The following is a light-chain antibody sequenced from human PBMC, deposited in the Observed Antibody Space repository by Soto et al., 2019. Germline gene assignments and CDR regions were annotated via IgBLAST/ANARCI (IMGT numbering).Light chain of an antibody. J-gene: IGKJ4*01. CDR1: QSVSSN. CDR3: QQYNNWPT. V-gene: IGKV3D-15*01. CDR2: GAS. Sequence: EIVMTQSPATLSVSPGERATLSCRASQSVSSNLAWYQQKPGQALMLLLYGASTRATGIPARFSGSGSGTEFTLTISSLQSEDFAVSSCQQYNNWPTFGGGTKVEIK.